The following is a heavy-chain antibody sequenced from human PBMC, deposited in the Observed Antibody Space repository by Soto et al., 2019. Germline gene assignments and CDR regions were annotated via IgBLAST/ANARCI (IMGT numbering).Heavy chain of an antibody. Sequence: ASVKVSCKASGYTFTSYGISWVRQAPGQGLEWMGWISAYNGNTNYAQKLQGRVTMTTDTSTSTAYMELRSLRSDDTAVYYCARDRVEIASYLVVPAAISADQYSRSLLNWGQGTLVTVSS. CDR1: GYTFTSYG. CDR3: ARDRVEIASYLVVPAAISADQYSRSLLN. D-gene: IGHD2-2*01. J-gene: IGHJ4*02. CDR2: ISAYNGNT. V-gene: IGHV1-18*04.